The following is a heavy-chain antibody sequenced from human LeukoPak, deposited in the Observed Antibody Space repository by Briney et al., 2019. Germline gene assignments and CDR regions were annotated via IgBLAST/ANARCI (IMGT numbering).Heavy chain of an antibody. J-gene: IGHJ4*02. D-gene: IGHD2-2*01. CDR2: INPNSGGT. CDR3: AMEGAYCSSTSCYAELLFDY. Sequence: GASVKVSCKASGYTFTGYYMHWVRQAPGQGLEWMGWINPNSGGTNYAQKFQGRVTMTRDTSISTAYMELSRLRSDDTAVYYCAMEGAYCSSTSCYAELLFDYWGQGTLVTVSS. V-gene: IGHV1-2*02. CDR1: GYTFTGYY.